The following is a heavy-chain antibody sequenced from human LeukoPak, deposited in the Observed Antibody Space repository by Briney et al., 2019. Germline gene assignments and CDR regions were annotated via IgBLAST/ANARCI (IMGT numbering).Heavy chain of an antibody. Sequence: SETLSLTCTVSGGSISSSSYYWGWIRQPPGKGLEWIGSIYYSGSTYYNPSLKSRVTISVDTSKNQFSLKLSSVTAADTAVYYCAGGGVEGGQQLVLSFDYWGQEPLVTVSS. J-gene: IGHJ4*02. CDR3: AGGGVEGGQQLVLSFDY. V-gene: IGHV4-39*07. CDR1: GGSISSSSYY. CDR2: IYYSGST. D-gene: IGHD6-13*01.